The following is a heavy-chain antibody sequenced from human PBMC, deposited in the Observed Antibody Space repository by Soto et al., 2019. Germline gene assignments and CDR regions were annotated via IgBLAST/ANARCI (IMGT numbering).Heavy chain of an antibody. CDR2: IIPILGIA. V-gene: IGHV1-69*02. CDR1: GGTFSSYT. D-gene: IGHD3-10*01. Sequence: ASVKVSCKASGGTFSSYTISWVRQAPGQGLEWMGRIIPILGIANYAQKFQGRVTITADKSTSTAYMELSSLRSEDTAVYYCARYGSGSYPHDYYYYYMDVWGKGTTVTVSS. J-gene: IGHJ6*03. CDR3: ARYGSGSYPHDYYYYYMDV.